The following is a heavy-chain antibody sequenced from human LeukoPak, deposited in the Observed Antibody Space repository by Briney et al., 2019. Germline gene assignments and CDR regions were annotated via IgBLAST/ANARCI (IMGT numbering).Heavy chain of an antibody. CDR3: ARKQTGTMYDV. J-gene: IGHJ4*02. CDR1: GGSISSSSYY. D-gene: IGHD1-7*01. V-gene: IGHV4-39*07. CDR2: FSSGGSA. Sequence: KPSETLSLTCIVPGGSISSSSYYWARIRQSPGKGLEWIGTFSSGGSAYYNPSLTSRVSISKDTSDNQFSLRLYSVTAADTAVYYCARKQTGTMYDVWGQGTQVTVSS.